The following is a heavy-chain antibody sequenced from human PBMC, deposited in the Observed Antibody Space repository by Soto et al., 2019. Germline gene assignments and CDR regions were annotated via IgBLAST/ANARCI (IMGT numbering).Heavy chain of an antibody. D-gene: IGHD5-12*01. J-gene: IGHJ5*02. CDR3: ARYSGYEGLRFDP. CDR2: IYYSGST. Sequence: QVQLQESGPGLVKPSQTLSLTCTVSGGSISSGDYYWSWIRQPPGKGLEWIGYIYYSGSTYYNPSIKSRFTISVATSKNQFSLKLSSVTAADTAVYYCARYSGYEGLRFDPWGQGTLVTVSS. V-gene: IGHV4-30-4*01. CDR1: GGSISSGDYY.